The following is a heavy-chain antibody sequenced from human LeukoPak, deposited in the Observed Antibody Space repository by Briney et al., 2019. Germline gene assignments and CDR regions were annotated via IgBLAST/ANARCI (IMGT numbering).Heavy chain of an antibody. V-gene: IGHV1-24*01. CDR2: FDPEDGET. Sequence: ASVKVSCKVSGYTLTELSMHWVRQAPGKGLEWMGGFDPEDGETIYAQKFQGRVTMTEDTSTDTAYMELSSLRSEDTAVYYCATGGRYNRNDGAFDIWGQGTMVTVSS. D-gene: IGHD1-20*01. J-gene: IGHJ3*02. CDR1: GYTLTELS. CDR3: ATGGRYNRNDGAFDI.